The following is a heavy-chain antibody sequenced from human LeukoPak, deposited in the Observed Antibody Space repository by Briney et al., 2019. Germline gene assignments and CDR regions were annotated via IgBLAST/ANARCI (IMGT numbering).Heavy chain of an antibody. J-gene: IGHJ5*02. CDR2: MNPNSGNT. CDR3: TRGGQYDDFWSGNNWFDP. D-gene: IGHD3-3*01. V-gene: IGHV1-8*03. CDR1: GYTFTSYD. Sequence: ASVKVSCKASGYTFTSYDINWMRQATGQGLEWMGWMNPNSGNTGYAQKFQGRVTITRNTSISTAYMELSSLRSEDTAVYYCTRGGQYDDFWSGNNWFDPWGQGTLVTVSS.